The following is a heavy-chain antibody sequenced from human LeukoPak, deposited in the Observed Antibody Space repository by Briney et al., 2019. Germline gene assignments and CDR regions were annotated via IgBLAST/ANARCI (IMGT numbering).Heavy chain of an antibody. CDR2: IYYSGST. CDR3: ARDFWSGLETPYYYYYGMDV. CDR1: GGSISSSSYY. V-gene: IGHV4-39*02. Sequence: PSETLSLTCTVSGGSISSSSYYWGWIRQPPGKGLEWIGSIYYSGSTYYNPSLKSRVTISVDTSKNQFSLKLSSVTAADTAVYYCARDFWSGLETPYYYYYGMDVWGQGTTVTVSS. J-gene: IGHJ6*02. D-gene: IGHD3-3*01.